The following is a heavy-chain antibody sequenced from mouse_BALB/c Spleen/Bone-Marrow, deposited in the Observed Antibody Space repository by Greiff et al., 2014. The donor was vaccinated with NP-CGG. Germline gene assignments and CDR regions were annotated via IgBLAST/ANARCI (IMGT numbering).Heavy chain of an antibody. J-gene: IGHJ2*01. CDR2: IYPSDNYT. Sequence: QVQLQQSGAELVRPGASVKLSCKASGYILTSYWINWVKQRPGEGLEWIGNIYPSDNYTNYNQKFKDKATLTVDKSSSTAYMQLRSPTSEDSAVYYWTRTYEYFDYWGQGTTLTVSS. V-gene: IGHV1-69*02. CDR3: TRTYEYFDY. CDR1: GYILTSYW. D-gene: IGHD2-3*01.